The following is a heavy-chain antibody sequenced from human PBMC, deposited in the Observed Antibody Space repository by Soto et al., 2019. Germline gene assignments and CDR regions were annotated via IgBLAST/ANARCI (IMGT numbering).Heavy chain of an antibody. CDR2: ISGSGGST. CDR1: GFTFSSYA. Sequence: GGSLRLSCAASGFTFSSYAMSWVRQAPGKGLEWVSAISGSGGSTYYADSVKGRFTISRDNSKNTLYLQMNSLRAEDTAVYYCAKDPSLRSLEWLWDYWGQGTLVTVSS. CDR3: AKDPSLRSLEWLWDY. D-gene: IGHD3-3*01. J-gene: IGHJ4*02. V-gene: IGHV3-23*01.